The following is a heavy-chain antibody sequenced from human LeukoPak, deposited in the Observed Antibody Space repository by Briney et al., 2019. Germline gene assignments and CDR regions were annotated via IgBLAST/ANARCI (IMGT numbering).Heavy chain of an antibody. D-gene: IGHD2-15*01. CDR2: ISSSSSYI. V-gene: IGHV3-21*01. CDR1: GFTFSTYS. J-gene: IGHJ5*02. Sequence: GGSLRLSCAASGFTFSTYSMNWVRQAPGKGLERVSSISSSSSYIYYADSVKGRFTISRDNAKNSLYLQMNSLRAEDTAVYYCARDFTGCSGGSCYPYNWFDPWGQGTLVTVSS. CDR3: ARDFTGCSGGSCYPYNWFDP.